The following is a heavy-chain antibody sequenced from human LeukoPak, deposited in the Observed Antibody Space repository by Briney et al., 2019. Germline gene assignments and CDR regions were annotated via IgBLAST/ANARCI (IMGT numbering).Heavy chain of an antibody. CDR3: ARVTGTRWVVFDF. D-gene: IGHD2-8*02. CDR2: IYNNGST. Sequence: SSETLSLTCTVSGGSITSYFWSWTRQPPGKGLEWIGYIYNNGSTKYNPVLKSRVTISIDTSKNQFSLNLSSVTAADTAVYYCARVTGTRWVVFDFWGLGTLVTVSS. V-gene: IGHV4-59*01. J-gene: IGHJ4*02. CDR1: GGSITSYF.